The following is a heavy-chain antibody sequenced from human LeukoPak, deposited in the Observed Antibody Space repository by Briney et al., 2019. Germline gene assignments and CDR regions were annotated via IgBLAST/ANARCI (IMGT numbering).Heavy chain of an antibody. CDR3: ARDVAGYSYGYGY. D-gene: IGHD5-18*01. Sequence: ASVKVSCKTSGYTFASYGISWVRQAPGQGLEWMGIINPSGGSTSYAQKFQGRVTMTRDMSTSTVYMELSSLRSEDTAVYYCARDVAGYSYGYGYWGQGTLVTVSS. CDR1: GYTFASYG. V-gene: IGHV1-46*01. J-gene: IGHJ4*02. CDR2: INPSGGST.